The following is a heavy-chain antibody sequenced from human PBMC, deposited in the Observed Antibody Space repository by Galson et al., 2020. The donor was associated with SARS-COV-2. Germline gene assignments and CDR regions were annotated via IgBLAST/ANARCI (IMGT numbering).Heavy chain of an antibody. J-gene: IGHJ6*02. Sequence: GGSLRLSCVASGFIFSSYGMHWVRQAPGKGLEWVAVIWNDGSNKYYGESVKGRFAISRDNSKNTVYLQMTGLRAEDTAVYYCAKVPAGSGSVYGMDVWGQGTTGVVSS. CDR2: IWNDGSNK. V-gene: IGHV3-33*06. CDR1: GFIFSSYG. CDR3: AKVPAGSGSVYGMDV. D-gene: IGHD3-10*01.